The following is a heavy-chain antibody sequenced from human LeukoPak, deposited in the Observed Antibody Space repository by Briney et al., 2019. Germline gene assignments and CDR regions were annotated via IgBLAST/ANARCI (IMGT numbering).Heavy chain of an antibody. CDR2: ISSDGGSK. Sequence: GGSLRLSCAASGFTFSSYAMHWVRQAPGKGLEYVSAISSDGGSKYYANSVKGRFTISRDNSKNTLYLQMGSLRAEDMAVYYCARCLSQFGSSYDSEKFGYWGQGTLVTVSS. D-gene: IGHD5-12*01. CDR1: GFTFSSYA. CDR3: ARCLSQFGSSYDSEKFGY. V-gene: IGHV3-64*01. J-gene: IGHJ4*02.